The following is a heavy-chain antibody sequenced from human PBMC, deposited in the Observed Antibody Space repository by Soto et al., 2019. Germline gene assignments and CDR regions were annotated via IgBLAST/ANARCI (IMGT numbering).Heavy chain of an antibody. CDR2: IYHSGST. Sequence: QVQLQESGPGLVKPSGTLSLTCAVSGGSISSSNWWSWVRQPPGKGLEWIGEIYHSGSTNYNPSLKSRVTISVDKSKNQFSLKLSSVTAADTAVYYCARGSTYYDFWSGYYDDVYPYGMDVWGQGTTVTVSS. CDR1: GGSISSSNW. J-gene: IGHJ6*02. V-gene: IGHV4-4*02. CDR3: ARGSTYYDFWSGYYDDVYPYGMDV. D-gene: IGHD3-3*01.